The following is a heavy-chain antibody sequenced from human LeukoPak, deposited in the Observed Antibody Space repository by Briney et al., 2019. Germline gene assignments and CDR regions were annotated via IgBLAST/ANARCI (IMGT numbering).Heavy chain of an antibody. V-gene: IGHV3-48*04. CDR1: GFTFSDYS. CDR2: ISSSGDTI. D-gene: IGHD5-12*01. J-gene: IGHJ6*02. CDR3: ARLRGLRRNYYYGLDV. Sequence: PGGSLRLSCAASGFTFSDYSMNWVRQAPGKGLEWVSSISSSGDTIYFADSVKGRFTISRDNAKNSLYLQINSLRAEDTAVYYCARLRGLRRNYYYGLDVWGQGTTVTVSS.